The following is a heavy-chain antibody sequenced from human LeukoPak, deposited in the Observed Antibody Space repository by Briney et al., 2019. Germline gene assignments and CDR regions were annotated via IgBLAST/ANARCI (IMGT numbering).Heavy chain of an antibody. J-gene: IGHJ4*02. V-gene: IGHV4-4*02. CDR3: ARASHDYGDYSHFDY. CDR2: IYHSGST. D-gene: IGHD4-17*01. CDR1: GGSISSSNW. Sequence: SGTLSLTCTVFGGSISSSNWWSWVRQPPGKGLEWIGEIYHSGSTNYNPSLKSRVTISVDKSKNQFSLKLSSLTAADTAVYYCARASHDYGDYSHFDYWGQGTLVTVSS.